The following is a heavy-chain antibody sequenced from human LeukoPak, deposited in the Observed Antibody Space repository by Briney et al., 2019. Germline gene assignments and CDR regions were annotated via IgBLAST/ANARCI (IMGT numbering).Heavy chain of an antibody. D-gene: IGHD3-10*01. CDR1: GGSISSYY. J-gene: IGHJ4*02. Sequence: SETLSLTCTVSGGSISSYYWSWIRQPPGKGLEWIGYLYYSGSTNYNPSLKSRVTISVDTSKNQFSLKLSSVTAADTAVYYCARLLYGSGSYYDYWGQGTLVTVSS. CDR3: ARLLYGSGSYYDY. CDR2: LYYSGST. V-gene: IGHV4-59*01.